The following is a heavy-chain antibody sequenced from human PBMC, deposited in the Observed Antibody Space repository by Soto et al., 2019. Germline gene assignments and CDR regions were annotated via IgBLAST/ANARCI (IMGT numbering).Heavy chain of an antibody. J-gene: IGHJ4*02. Sequence: EVQLVESGGGLVQPGGSLKLSCAASGFTFSGSARHWVRQASGKGLEWVGRIRSKANSYATAYAASVKGRFTISRDDSKNTAYLEMNSLKAEDRAVYYCTRWSVGATIDSWGQGTLVTVSS. D-gene: IGHD1-26*01. V-gene: IGHV3-73*01. CDR3: TRWSVGATIDS. CDR1: GFTFSGSA. CDR2: IRSKANSYAT.